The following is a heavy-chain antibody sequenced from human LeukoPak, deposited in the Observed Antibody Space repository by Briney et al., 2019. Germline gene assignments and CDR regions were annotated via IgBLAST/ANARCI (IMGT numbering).Heavy chain of an antibody. Sequence: GGSLRLSCAASGFTFSRYSMNWVRQAPGKGLEWVSSISDDGKYIYYADSVKGRFSISRDNAKSSLYLQMNSLRAEDTAVYYCARDRGYYDSSGYPEWAFDYWGQGTLVTVSS. J-gene: IGHJ4*02. CDR2: ISDDGKYI. D-gene: IGHD3-22*01. CDR3: ARDRGYYDSSGYPEWAFDY. V-gene: IGHV3-21*01. CDR1: GFTFSRYS.